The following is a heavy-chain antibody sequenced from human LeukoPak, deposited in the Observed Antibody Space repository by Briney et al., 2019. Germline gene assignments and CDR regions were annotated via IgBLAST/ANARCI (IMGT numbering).Heavy chain of an antibody. V-gene: IGHV4-34*01. CDR2: INHSGST. Sequence: SETLSLTCAVYGGSFSGYYWSWIRQPPGKGLEWIGEINHSGSTNYNPSLKSRVTISVDTSKNQFSLKLSFVTAADTAVYYCARGGYSYGRLKNWFDPWGQGTLVTVSS. D-gene: IGHD5-18*01. CDR1: GGSFSGYY. CDR3: ARGGYSYGRLKNWFDP. J-gene: IGHJ5*02.